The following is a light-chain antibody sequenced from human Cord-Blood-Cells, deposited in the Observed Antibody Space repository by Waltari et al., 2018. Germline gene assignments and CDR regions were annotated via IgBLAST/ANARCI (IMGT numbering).Light chain of an antibody. CDR2: DVS. CDR1: SCDVGGYNS. V-gene: IGLV2-14*01. J-gene: IGLJ1*01. Sequence: QSALTQPASVSGSPGQSITISCTGTSCDVGGYNSVLWYQQHPGKAPKLMIYDVSKRPSGVSNRFSGSKSGNTASLTISGLQAEDEADYYCSSYTSSSTFVFGTGTKVTVL. CDR3: SSYTSSSTFV.